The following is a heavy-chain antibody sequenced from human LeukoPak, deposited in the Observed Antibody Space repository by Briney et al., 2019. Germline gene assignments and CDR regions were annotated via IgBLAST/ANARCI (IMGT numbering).Heavy chain of an antibody. V-gene: IGHV3-33*08. D-gene: IGHD3-22*01. CDR3: ARGVDYYDSSGTIDY. CDR2: VWYDGSKT. CDR1: GFTFSSYW. J-gene: IGHJ4*02. Sequence: GGSLRLSCAASGFTFSSYWMTWVRQAPGKGLEWVAVVWYDGSKTYSADSVKGRITISRDDSKDTLYLQMNSLRAEDTAVYYCARGVDYYDSSGTIDYWGQGTLVTVSS.